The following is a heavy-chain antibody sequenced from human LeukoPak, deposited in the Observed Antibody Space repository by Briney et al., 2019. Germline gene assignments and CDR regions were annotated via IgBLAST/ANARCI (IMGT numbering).Heavy chain of an antibody. CDR3: ARDFWWNSDPGGYYHYYMDV. CDR2: ISYSGST. Sequence: SETLSLTCTVSGGSLSSYYWSWIRQPPGKGLEWIGYISYSGSTNYNPSLKSRVTISVDTSKNQFSLKLSSVTAADTAVYFCARDFWWNSDPGGYYHYYMDVWGKGTTVTVSS. J-gene: IGHJ6*03. CDR1: GGSLSSYY. V-gene: IGHV4-59*01. D-gene: IGHD1/OR15-1a*01.